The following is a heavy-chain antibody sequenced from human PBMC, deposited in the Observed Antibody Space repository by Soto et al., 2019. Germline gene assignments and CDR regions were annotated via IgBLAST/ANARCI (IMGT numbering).Heavy chain of an antibody. V-gene: IGHV3-30-3*01. J-gene: IGHJ4*02. Sequence: PGGSLRLSCAASGFTFSSYAMHWVRQAPGKGLEWVAVISYDGSNKYYADSVKGRFTISRDNSKNTLYLQMNSLRAEDTAVYYCARASVDDYGDSKGRFQIDYWGQGTLVTVSS. D-gene: IGHD4-17*01. CDR3: ARASVDDYGDSKGRFQIDY. CDR2: ISYDGSNK. CDR1: GFTFSSYA.